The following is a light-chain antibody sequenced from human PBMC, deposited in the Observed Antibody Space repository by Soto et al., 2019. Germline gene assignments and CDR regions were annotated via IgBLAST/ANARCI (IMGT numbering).Light chain of an antibody. V-gene: IGLV2-14*01. CDR3: CSYTSSTYP. CDR2: EVN. J-gene: IGLJ1*01. Sequence: QSVLAQPASVSWSPGQSITISCTGSSSDIGRYDFVSWYQQLPGKAPKLLLFEVNHRPSGVSDRFSGSKSGNTASLTISGLQAEDEAHYYCCSYTSSTYPFGSGTKVTVL. CDR1: SSDIGRYDF.